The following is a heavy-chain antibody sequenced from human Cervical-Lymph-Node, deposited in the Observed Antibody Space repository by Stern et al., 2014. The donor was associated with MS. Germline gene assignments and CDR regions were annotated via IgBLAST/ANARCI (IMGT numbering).Heavy chain of an antibody. CDR1: GGTFSSYV. CDR2: IITLFGPG. Sequence: VKLVESGAEVKKPGSSVKVSCKASGGTFSSYVITWVRQTPGQTFEWMGGIITLFGPGNYAQKFQDRITITADESTSTVYMELRNLRSEDTAIYYCVIDTNWFDPWGQGTLVTVSS. J-gene: IGHJ5*02. V-gene: IGHV1-69*01. CDR3: VIDTNWFDP.